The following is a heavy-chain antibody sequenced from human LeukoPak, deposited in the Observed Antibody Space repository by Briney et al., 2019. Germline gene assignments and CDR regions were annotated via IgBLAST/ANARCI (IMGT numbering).Heavy chain of an antibody. CDR2: IYNSVTT. J-gene: IGHJ4*02. CDR1: GGSISNHY. D-gene: IGHD3-9*01. CDR3: ARQAAFDRSEGQFDY. V-gene: IGHV4-59*11. Sequence: SETLSLTCPVTGGSISNHYWSWLRQPPAKGLEWIGYIYNSVTTNYNPSLKSRVTISVDTSKNQFSLKLTSVTAADTAVYYCARQAAFDRSEGQFDYWGQGTLVTVSS.